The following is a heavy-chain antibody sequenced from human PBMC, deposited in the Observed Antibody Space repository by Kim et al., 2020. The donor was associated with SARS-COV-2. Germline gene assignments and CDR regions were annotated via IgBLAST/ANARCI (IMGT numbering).Heavy chain of an antibody. CDR2: IYHSGST. Sequence: SETLSLTCAVSGGSISSSNWWSWVRQPPGKGLEWIGEIYHSGSTNYNPSLKSRVTISVDKSKNQFSLKLSSVTAADTAVYYCARGWGSITMVRGASPPTQNYYYYYYGMDVWGQGTTVTVSS. CDR1: GGSISSSNW. CDR3: ARGWGSITMVRGASPPTQNYYYYYYGMDV. V-gene: IGHV4-4*02. J-gene: IGHJ6*02. D-gene: IGHD3-10*01.